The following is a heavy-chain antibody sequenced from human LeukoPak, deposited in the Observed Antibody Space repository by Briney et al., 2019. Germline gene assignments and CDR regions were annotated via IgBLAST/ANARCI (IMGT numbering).Heavy chain of an antibody. CDR1: GFAVGSNY. CDR3: ARTPRYCSSTSCYTDYYGMDV. D-gene: IGHD2-2*02. Sequence: GGSLRLSCVASGFAVGSNYMSWVRQAPGKGLEWVSVIYSGGSTYYADSVKGRFTISRDNSKNTLYLQMNSLRAEDTAVYYCARTPRYCSSTSCYTDYYGMDVWGQGTTVTVSS. J-gene: IGHJ6*02. CDR2: IYSGGST. V-gene: IGHV3-53*01.